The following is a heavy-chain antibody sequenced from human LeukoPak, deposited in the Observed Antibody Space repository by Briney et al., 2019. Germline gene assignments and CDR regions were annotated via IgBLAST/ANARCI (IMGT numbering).Heavy chain of an antibody. Sequence: GGSRRLSCAASGFTFSSYGMHWVRQAPGKGLEWVAVISYDGSNKYYADSVKGRFTISRDNSKNTLYLQMNSLRAEDTAVYYCAKEQEKVLWFGELLSFDYWGQGTLVTVSS. V-gene: IGHV3-30*18. CDR3: AKEQEKVLWFGELLSFDY. CDR2: ISYDGSNK. J-gene: IGHJ4*02. D-gene: IGHD3-10*01. CDR1: GFTFSSYG.